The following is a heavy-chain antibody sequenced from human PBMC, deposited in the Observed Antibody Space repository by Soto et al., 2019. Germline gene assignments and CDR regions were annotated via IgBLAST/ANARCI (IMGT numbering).Heavy chain of an antibody. CDR1: GGSISSSSYY. D-gene: IGHD3-10*01. V-gene: IGHV4-39*01. Sequence: QLQLQESGPGLVKPSEPLSLTCTVSGGSISSSSYYWGWIRQPPGKWLEWIESIDYSGSTYYHPSLKSRATISVDRSKNQLHVKLSSVTAAETAVYYCAGRGLMVRGVKSLDYWGQGTLVTVSS. CDR2: IDYSGST. CDR3: AGRGLMVRGVKSLDY. J-gene: IGHJ4*02.